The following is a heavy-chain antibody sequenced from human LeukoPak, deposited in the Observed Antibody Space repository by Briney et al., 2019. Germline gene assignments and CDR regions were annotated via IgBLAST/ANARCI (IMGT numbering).Heavy chain of an antibody. CDR2: ISSSGSTT. CDR3: ARDTTFSFHY. CDR1: GFTFSSYE. V-gene: IGHV3-48*03. J-gene: IGHJ4*02. Sequence: GGSLRLSCAASGFTFSSYEMNWVRQAPGKGLEWVSYISSSGSTTYYADSVKGRFTISTDNAKNSLYLQMNSLRAEDPAVYYCARDTTFSFHYWGQGTLVTVSS. D-gene: IGHD2/OR15-2a*01.